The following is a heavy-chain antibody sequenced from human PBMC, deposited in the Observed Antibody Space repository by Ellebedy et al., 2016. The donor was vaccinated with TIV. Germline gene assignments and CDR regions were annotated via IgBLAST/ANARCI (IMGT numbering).Heavy chain of an antibody. Sequence: GGSLRLXXEVSGFTFNNSWMHWVRQSPEKGLVWVSRIYGDGSHWSDISYADSVKGRFTISSDKAKKTVYLQMNSLRPDDTAVYFCARVADWPRWYFDLWGRGSLVTVSS. D-gene: IGHD3/OR15-3a*01. CDR1: GFTFNNSW. J-gene: IGHJ2*01. CDR2: IYGDGSHWSDI. CDR3: ARVADWPRWYFDL. V-gene: IGHV3-74*01.